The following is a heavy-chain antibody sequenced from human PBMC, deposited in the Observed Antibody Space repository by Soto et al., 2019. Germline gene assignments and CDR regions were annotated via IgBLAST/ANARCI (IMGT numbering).Heavy chain of an antibody. D-gene: IGHD2-15*01. CDR3: TKSEGGPNREVDY. CDR2: ISDSGGNT. V-gene: IGHV3-23*01. Sequence: EVELLESGGGLVQPGGSLRLSCAASGFTFNSYAMSWVRQAPGKGLEWVSTISDSGGNTYYADSVKGRSTISRDNSKNTLSLQMNSLRVEDTAVYYCTKSEGGPNREVDYWGQGTLVTVSS. J-gene: IGHJ4*02. CDR1: GFTFNSYA.